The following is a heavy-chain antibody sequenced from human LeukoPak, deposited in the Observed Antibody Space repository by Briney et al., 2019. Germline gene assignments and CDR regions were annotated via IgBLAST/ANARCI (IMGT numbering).Heavy chain of an antibody. V-gene: IGHV3-23*01. CDR3: PSHRSSWYSWLDP. CDR2: MSGNGVTS. D-gene: IGHD6-13*01. J-gene: IGHJ5*02. CDR1: GFTFSAYA. Sequence: PGGSLRLSCAASGFTFSAYAISWVRQARGKGLDWVSGMSGNGVTSYHADSVKGRFTIYRDNSKNTLSLQMNSMRDDHPHVYYCPSHRSSWYSWLDPWGQGTLVTVSS.